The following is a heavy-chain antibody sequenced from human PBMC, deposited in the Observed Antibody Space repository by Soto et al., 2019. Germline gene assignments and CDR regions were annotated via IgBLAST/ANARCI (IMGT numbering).Heavy chain of an antibody. D-gene: IGHD3-3*01. CDR1: GGTFSSYT. J-gene: IGHJ6*03. V-gene: IGHV1-69*02. Sequence: QVQLVQSGAEVKKPGSSVKVSCKASGGTFSSYTISWVRQAPGQGLEWMGRIIPILGIANYAQKFRGRVTITSDKSTSTAYMELSSLRSEDTAVYYCATTYDFWSGYQYYYYYMDVWGKGTTVTVSS. CDR3: ATTYDFWSGYQYYYYYMDV. CDR2: IIPILGIA.